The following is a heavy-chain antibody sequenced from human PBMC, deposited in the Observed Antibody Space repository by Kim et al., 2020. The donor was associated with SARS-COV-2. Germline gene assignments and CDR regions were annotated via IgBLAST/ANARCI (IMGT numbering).Heavy chain of an antibody. V-gene: IGHV3-30*18. Sequence: GGSLRLSCAASGFTFSSYGMHWVRQAPGKGLEWVAVISYDGSNKYYADSVKGRFTISRDNSKNTLYLQMNSLRAEDTAVYYCAKDYDSSGYLPGRIYYGMDVWGQGTTVTVSS. D-gene: IGHD3-22*01. J-gene: IGHJ6*02. CDR1: GFTFSSYG. CDR2: ISYDGSNK. CDR3: AKDYDSSGYLPGRIYYGMDV.